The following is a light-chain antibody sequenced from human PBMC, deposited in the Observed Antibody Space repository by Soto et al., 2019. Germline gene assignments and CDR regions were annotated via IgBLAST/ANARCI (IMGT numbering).Light chain of an antibody. CDR1: SSDVGGYNY. CDR3: SSYSTSDNFAI. J-gene: IGLJ2*01. Sequence: QSVLTQPPSASGSPGQSVTISCTGTSSDVGGYNYVSWYQQHPGKAPKLMIYEVSRRPSGVPDRFSGSKSGNTASLTVSGLQAEDEADYYCSSYSTSDNFAIFGGGTKVTVL. V-gene: IGLV2-8*01. CDR2: EVS.